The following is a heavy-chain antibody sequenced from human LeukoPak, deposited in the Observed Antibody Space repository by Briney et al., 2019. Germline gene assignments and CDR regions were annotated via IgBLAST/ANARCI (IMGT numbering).Heavy chain of an antibody. CDR1: GYTFTSYA. Sequence: ASVKVSCKASGYTFTSYAMHWVRQAPGQRLEWMGWINAGNGNTKYSQKFQGRVTITRDTSASTAYMELSSLRSEDTAVYYCARKILTCYYAPNDAFDIWGQGTMVTVSS. J-gene: IGHJ3*02. D-gene: IGHD3-9*01. V-gene: IGHV1-3*01. CDR2: INAGNGNT. CDR3: ARKILTCYYAPNDAFDI.